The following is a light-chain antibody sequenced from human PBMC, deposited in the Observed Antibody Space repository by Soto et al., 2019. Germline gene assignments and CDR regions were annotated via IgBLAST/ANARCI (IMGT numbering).Light chain of an antibody. CDR3: QQYSRWPFT. V-gene: IGKV3-15*01. CDR2: GAS. Sequence: EIVLTQSPATLSVFPGEKATLSCGASQSVSNNLAWYHQKPGQAPRPLIYGASTWATGVPARFSGSGSGTEFTLTISSLQSEDSAIYYCQQYSRWPFTFGPGTKVAIE. J-gene: IGKJ3*01. CDR1: QSVSNN.